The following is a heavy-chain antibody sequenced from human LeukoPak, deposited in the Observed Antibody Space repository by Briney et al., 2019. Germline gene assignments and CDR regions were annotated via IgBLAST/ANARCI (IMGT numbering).Heavy chain of an antibody. V-gene: IGHV1-18*04. Sequence: ASVKVSCKASGYTFTDYGVTWVRRAPGQGLEWMGWVSPNTGNTNYAQKLQSRVTMTTDTSTTTAYMELKSLTSDDTAVYYCARGRRTTIPKYWGQGTRVTVSS. J-gene: IGHJ4*02. CDR1: GYTFTDYG. CDR2: VSPNTGNT. CDR3: ARGRRTTIPKY. D-gene: IGHD5-24*01.